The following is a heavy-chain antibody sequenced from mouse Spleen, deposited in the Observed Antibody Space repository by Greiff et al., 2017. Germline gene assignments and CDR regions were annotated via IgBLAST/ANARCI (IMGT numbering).Heavy chain of an antibody. CDR2: IYWDDDK. CDR1: GFSLSTSGMG. J-gene: IGHJ4*01. CDR3: ARMGGLRRMDY. D-gene: IGHD2-2*01. V-gene: IGHV8-12*01. Sequence: QVQLKQSGPGILQSSQTLSLTCSSSGFSLSTSGMGVCWLRQPPGKGLVWLVLIYWDDDKRYHPSLKSRLTISKATSRNQGLLKFTRVDNADTATYYCARMGGLRRMDYWGQGTSVTVSS.